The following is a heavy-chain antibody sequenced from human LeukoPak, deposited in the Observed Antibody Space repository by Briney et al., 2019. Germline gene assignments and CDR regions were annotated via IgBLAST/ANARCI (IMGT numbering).Heavy chain of an antibody. CDR2: ITFSSSII. CDR1: GFTFSSYS. V-gene: IGHV3-48*01. J-gene: IGHJ4*02. D-gene: IGHD1-14*01. CDR3: ARDPGPGDS. Sequence: QTGGSLRLSCAASGFTFSSYSMNWVRQAPGKGLEWVSYITFSSSIIYYADSVKGRFTISRDNAKNSLYLQMNSLRAEDTAVYYCARDPGPGDSWGQGTLVTVSS.